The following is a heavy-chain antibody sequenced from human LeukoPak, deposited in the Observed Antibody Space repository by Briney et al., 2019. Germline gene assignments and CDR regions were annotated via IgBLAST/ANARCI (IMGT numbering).Heavy chain of an antibody. D-gene: IGHD6-19*01. CDR2: ISAYNGKT. CDR3: ARDGKQWLVFDY. CDR1: GYTFTSYG. V-gene: IGHV1-18*01. J-gene: IGHJ4*02. Sequence: ASVKVTCKASGYTFTSYGICWVRQAPGQGLEWMGWISAYNGKTNNAQNFQGRVTMTKDTSKSTAYMELRSERSDDSAVYYCARDGKQWLVFDYWGQGTLVTVSS.